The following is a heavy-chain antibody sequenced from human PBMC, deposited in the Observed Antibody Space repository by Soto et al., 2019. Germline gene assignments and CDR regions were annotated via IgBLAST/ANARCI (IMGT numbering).Heavy chain of an antibody. CDR1: GYTFTSYG. CDR3: ARERYYYDSSGDFDY. J-gene: IGHJ4*02. V-gene: IGHV1-18*01. D-gene: IGHD3-22*01. CDR2: ISAYNGNT. Sequence: ASVKVSCKASGYTFTSYGISWVRQAPGQGLEWMGWISAYNGNTNYAQKLQGRVTMTTDTSTSTAYMELRSLRSDDTAVYYCARERYYYDSSGDFDYWRQGTLVTVSS.